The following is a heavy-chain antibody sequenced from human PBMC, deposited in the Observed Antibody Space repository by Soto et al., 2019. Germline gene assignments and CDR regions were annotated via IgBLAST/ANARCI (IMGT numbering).Heavy chain of an antibody. J-gene: IGHJ3*02. V-gene: IGHV3-48*03. CDR1: EFTFSSYE. D-gene: IGHD2-15*01. CDR3: ARGRDIVVVLAVILNDAFDI. Sequence: EVQLVESGGGLVQPGGSLRVSCAASEFTFSSYEMNWVRQAPGKGLEWVSYISSSGSIIYYADSVKGRFTISRDNAKNSLYLQMNRLRAEDTAVYYSARGRDIVVVLAVILNDAFDIWGQGTIVTVSS. CDR2: ISSSGSII.